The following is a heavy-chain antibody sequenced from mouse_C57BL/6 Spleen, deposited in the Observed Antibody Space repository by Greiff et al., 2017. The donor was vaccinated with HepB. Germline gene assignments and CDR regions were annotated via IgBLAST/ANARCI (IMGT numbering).Heavy chain of an antibody. CDR1: GYTFTSYW. Sequence: QVQLQQPGAELVKPGASVKLSCKASGYTFTSYWITWVKQRPGQGLEWIGDIYPGSGSTNYNEKFKSKATLTVDTSSSTAYMQLSSLTSEDSAVYYCARSGYGYGGALDYWGQGTSVTVSS. V-gene: IGHV1-55*01. J-gene: IGHJ4*01. CDR2: IYPGSGST. D-gene: IGHD2-2*01. CDR3: ARSGYGYGGALDY.